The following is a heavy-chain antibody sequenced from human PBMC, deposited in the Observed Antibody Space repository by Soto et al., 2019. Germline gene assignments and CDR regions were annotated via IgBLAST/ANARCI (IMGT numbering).Heavy chain of an antibody. D-gene: IGHD4-17*01. CDR3: ALDYGGNSGVDY. Sequence: GGSLRLSCAASGFSFRSYAMHWVRQAPGKGLEWVAFISYDGSDKFYADSVKGRFIISRDNSKNTLYVQMNSLRAEDTAVYYCALDYGGNSGVDYWGQGTLVTVPQ. CDR1: GFSFRSYA. J-gene: IGHJ4*02. CDR2: ISYDGSDK. V-gene: IGHV3-30-3*01.